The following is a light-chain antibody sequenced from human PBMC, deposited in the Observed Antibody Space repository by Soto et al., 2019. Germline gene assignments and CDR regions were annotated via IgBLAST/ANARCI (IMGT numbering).Light chain of an antibody. CDR1: QSITTN. V-gene: IGKV3D-15*01. CDR2: DAS. Sequence: VLTQSPATLSVSPGERATLSCRASQSITTNLAWYQQKPGQAPRLLIYDASIRATDIPARFSDSGSGTDFTLTIGSLQSEDIAAYYCQQYNNWPPLSTFGQGTRLEI. J-gene: IGKJ2*01. CDR3: QQYNNWPPLST.